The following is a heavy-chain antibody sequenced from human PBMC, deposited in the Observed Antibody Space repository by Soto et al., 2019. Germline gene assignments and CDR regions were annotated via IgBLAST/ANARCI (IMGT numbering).Heavy chain of an antibody. D-gene: IGHD4-17*01. V-gene: IGHV5-10-1*01. CDR3: ARGLIDYGDYYYYYYGMDV. J-gene: IGHJ6*02. Sequence: GESLKISCKGSGYSFTSYWISWVRQMPGKGLEWMGRIDPGDSYTNYSPSFQGHVTISADKSISTAYLQWSSLKASDTAMYYCARGLIDYGDYYYYYYGMDVWGQGTTVTAP. CDR1: GYSFTSYW. CDR2: IDPGDSYT.